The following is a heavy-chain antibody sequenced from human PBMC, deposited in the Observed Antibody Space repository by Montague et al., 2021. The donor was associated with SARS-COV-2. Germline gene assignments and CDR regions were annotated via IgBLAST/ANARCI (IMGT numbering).Heavy chain of an antibody. CDR3: GRGVVAATPVVDY. V-gene: IGHV4-4*07. CDR1: GDSISSFY. J-gene: IGHJ4*02. D-gene: IGHD2-15*01. Sequence: SETLSLTCTVSGDSISSFYWNWIRQPAGKGLEWIGRICASGGSNXXPSLKSRVTMSVDTSKNQFSLKLNSVTAADTAVYYCGRGVVAATPVVDYWGRGTLVTVSS. CDR2: ICASGGS.